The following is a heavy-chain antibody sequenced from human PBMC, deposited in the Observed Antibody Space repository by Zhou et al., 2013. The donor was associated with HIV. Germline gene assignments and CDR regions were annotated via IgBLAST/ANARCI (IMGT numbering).Heavy chain of an antibody. D-gene: IGHD6-13*01. J-gene: IGHJ2*01. V-gene: IGHV1-18*01. CDR2: ISVYNADT. CDR1: GYTFTNYG. CDR3: ARERIAAAGPSLWYFDL. Sequence: QVQLVQSGVEVKKPGASVKVSCKASGYTFTNYGISWVRQAPGQGLEWMGWISVYNADTKYAQKFQGRVTMTTDTSTSIAYMELRSLRSDDTAVYYCARERIAAAGPSLWYFDLWAVGTSSLSP.